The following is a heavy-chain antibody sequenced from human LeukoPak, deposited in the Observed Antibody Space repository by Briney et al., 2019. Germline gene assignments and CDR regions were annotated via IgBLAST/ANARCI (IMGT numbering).Heavy chain of an antibody. Sequence: PGRSLRLSCAASGFTFSSYGMHWVRQAPGKGLEWVAVIWYDGSNKYYADSVKGRFTISRDNSKSTLYLQMNSLRAEDTAVYYCARGKGIVVVPAEKNYGMDVWGQGTTVTVSS. CDR2: IWYDGSNK. J-gene: IGHJ6*02. CDR1: GFTFSSYG. V-gene: IGHV3-33*01. CDR3: ARGKGIVVVPAEKNYGMDV. D-gene: IGHD2-2*01.